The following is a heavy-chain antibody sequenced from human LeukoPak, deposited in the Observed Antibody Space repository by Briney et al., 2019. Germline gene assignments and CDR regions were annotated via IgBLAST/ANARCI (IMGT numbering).Heavy chain of an antibody. CDR1: GFTFSSYW. Sequence: GGSLRLSCAASGFTFSSYWMSWVRQAPGKGLEWVANIKQDGSEKYYVDSVNGRFTISRDNAKNSLYLQMNSLRAEDTAVYYCARGYYDSSGYIYYFDYWGQGTLVTVSS. CDR2: IKQDGSEK. CDR3: ARGYYDSSGYIYYFDY. D-gene: IGHD3-22*01. V-gene: IGHV3-7*03. J-gene: IGHJ4*02.